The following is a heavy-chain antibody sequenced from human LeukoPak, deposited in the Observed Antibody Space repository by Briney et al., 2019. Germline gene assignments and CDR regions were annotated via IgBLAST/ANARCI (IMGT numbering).Heavy chain of an antibody. CDR3: AKHYSVLWFGEGYFDY. V-gene: IGHV3-23*01. CDR2: ISGSGGST. J-gene: IGHJ4*02. CDR1: GFTFSSYA. Sequence: GGSLRLSCAASGFTFSSYAMSWVRQAPGKGLEWVSAISGSGGSTYYADSVKGRFTISRDNSKNTLYLQMNSLRAEDTAVYYCAKHYSVLWFGEGYFDYWGQGTLVTVSS. D-gene: IGHD3-10*01.